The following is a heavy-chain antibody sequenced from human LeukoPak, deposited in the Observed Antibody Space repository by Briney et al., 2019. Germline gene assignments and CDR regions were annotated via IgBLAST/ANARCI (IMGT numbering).Heavy chain of an antibody. V-gene: IGHV4-59*01. Sequence: SETLSLTCTVSGGSISSYYWSWIRQPPGKGLEWIGYIYYSGSTNYNPSLKSRVTISVDTSKNQFSLKLSSVTAADTAVYYCARSGGIAAAGPHYYYYYGMDVWGQGTTVTVSS. CDR3: ARSGGIAAAGPHYYYYYGMDV. J-gene: IGHJ6*02. CDR2: IYYSGST. D-gene: IGHD6-13*01. CDR1: GGSISSYY.